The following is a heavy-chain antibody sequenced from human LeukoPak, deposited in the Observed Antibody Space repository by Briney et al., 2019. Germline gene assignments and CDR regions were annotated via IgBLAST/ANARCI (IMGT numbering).Heavy chain of an antibody. CDR1: GFTFSDYY. J-gene: IGHJ3*02. CDR2: ISSSGSTI. Sequence: GGSLRLSCAASGFTFSDYYMSWIRQAPGKGLEWVSYISSSGSTIYYVDSVKGRFTISRDNAKNSLYLQMNSLRAEDTAVYYCARVAAAYHDAFDIWGQGTMVTVSS. CDR3: ARVAAAYHDAFDI. D-gene: IGHD6-13*01. V-gene: IGHV3-11*04.